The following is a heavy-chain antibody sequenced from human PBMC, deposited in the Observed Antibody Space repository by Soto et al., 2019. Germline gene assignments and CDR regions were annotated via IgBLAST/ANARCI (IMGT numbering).Heavy chain of an antibody. Sequence: SETLSLTCTVSGGSISSYYWSWIRQPAGKGLEWIGRIYTSGSTNYNPSLKSRVTMSVETSKNQLSLKLSSVTDGDKAVYYCPGSRNYGSTISCTLDYWGQGTLVTVSS. CDR1: GGSISSYY. D-gene: IGHD3-16*01. J-gene: IGHJ4*02. CDR3: PGSRNYGSTISCTLDY. CDR2: IYTSGST. V-gene: IGHV4-4*07.